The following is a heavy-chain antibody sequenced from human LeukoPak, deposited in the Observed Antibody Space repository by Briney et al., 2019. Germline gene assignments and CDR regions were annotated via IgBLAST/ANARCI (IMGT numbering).Heavy chain of an antibody. J-gene: IGHJ6*02. V-gene: IGHV7-4-1*02. Sequence: ASVKVSCKASGYTFTNYAMNWVRQAPGQGLEWVGWINPNTGNSTYAQGFTGRFVFSLDISVSTAYLQISSLKAEDTAVYYCARSVPVLLWFGEFSIYGMDVWGQGTTVTVSS. CDR2: INPNTGNS. CDR1: GYTFTNYA. D-gene: IGHD3-10*01. CDR3: ARSVPVLLWFGEFSIYGMDV.